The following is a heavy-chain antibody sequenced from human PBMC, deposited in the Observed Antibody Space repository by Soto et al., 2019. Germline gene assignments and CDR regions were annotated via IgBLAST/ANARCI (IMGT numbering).Heavy chain of an antibody. CDR2: ILYDGSNK. J-gene: IGHJ6*03. CDR1: GFTFSSYG. D-gene: IGHD2-15*01. Sequence: PGGSLRLSCAASGFTFSSYGMHWVRQAPGKGLEWVAVILYDGSNKYYADSVKGRFTISRDNSKNTLYLQMNSLRAEDTAVYYCAREYGWRYYYYMDVWGKGTTVTVSS. CDR3: AREYGWRYYYYMDV. V-gene: IGHV3-33*01.